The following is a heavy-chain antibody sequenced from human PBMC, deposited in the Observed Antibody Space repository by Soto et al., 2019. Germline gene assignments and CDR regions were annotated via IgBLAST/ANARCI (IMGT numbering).Heavy chain of an antibody. CDR3: AKDWPVTIFGVVIKGVGTFDI. CDR1: GFTFSSYA. CDR2: ISGSGGST. Sequence: EVQLLESGGGLVQPGGSLRLSCAASGFTFSSYAMSWVRQAPGKGLEWVSAISGSGGSTYYADSVKGRFTISRDNSKNTLYLQMNSLRAEDTAVYYCAKDWPVTIFGVVIKGVGTFDIRGQGTMVTVSS. J-gene: IGHJ3*02. V-gene: IGHV3-23*01. D-gene: IGHD3-3*01.